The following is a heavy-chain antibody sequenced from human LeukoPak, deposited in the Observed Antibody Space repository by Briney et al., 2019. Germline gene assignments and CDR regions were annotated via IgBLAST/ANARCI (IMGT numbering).Heavy chain of an antibody. Sequence: ASVKVSCKASGYTFTGYYMHWVRQALGQGLEWMGWINPNSGGTNYAQKFQGWVTMTRDTSISTAYMELSRLRSDDTAVYYCARDFAITIFGVVIRVFDYWGQGTLVTVSS. CDR2: INPNSGGT. J-gene: IGHJ4*02. CDR3: ARDFAITIFGVVIRVFDY. D-gene: IGHD3-3*01. V-gene: IGHV1-2*04. CDR1: GYTFTGYY.